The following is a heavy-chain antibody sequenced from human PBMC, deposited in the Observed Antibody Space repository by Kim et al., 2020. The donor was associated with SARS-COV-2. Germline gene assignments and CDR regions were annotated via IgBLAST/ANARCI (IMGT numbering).Heavy chain of an antibody. V-gene: IGHV3-23*01. CDR3: AKDLYDYSAMDV. CDR1: GFYFTSNA. Sequence: GGSLRLSCVASGFYFTSNAMNWVRQAPGKGPEWVSGIGGDETTHYADSVKGRFRISRDNSKNTLYLQMNSLRVEDTARYYGAKDLYDYSAMDVWGQGTPV. CDR2: IGGDETT. J-gene: IGHJ6*02. D-gene: IGHD4-4*01.